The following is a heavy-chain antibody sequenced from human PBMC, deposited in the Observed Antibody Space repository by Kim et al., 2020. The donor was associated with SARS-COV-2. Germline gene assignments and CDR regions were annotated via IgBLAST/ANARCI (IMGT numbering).Heavy chain of an antibody. CDR3: AKDWRIAVAGTGLLDY. D-gene: IGHD6-19*01. Sequence: SVKGRFTISRDNAKNSLYLQMNSLRAEDTALYYCAKDWRIAVAGTGLLDYWGQGTLVTVSS. V-gene: IGHV3-9*01. J-gene: IGHJ4*02.